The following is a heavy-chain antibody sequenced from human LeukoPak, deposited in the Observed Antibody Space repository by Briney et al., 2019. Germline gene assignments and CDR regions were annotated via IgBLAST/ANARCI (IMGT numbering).Heavy chain of an antibody. Sequence: GGFLRLSCAASGFTFSSYAMSWVRQAPGKGLEWVSAISGSGGSTYYADSVKGRFTISRDNSKNTLYLQMNSLRAEDTAVYYCAKYSSSWYALDDAFDIWGQGTMVTVSS. D-gene: IGHD6-13*01. V-gene: IGHV3-23*01. CDR3: AKYSSSWYALDDAFDI. CDR1: GFTFSSYA. J-gene: IGHJ3*02. CDR2: ISGSGGST.